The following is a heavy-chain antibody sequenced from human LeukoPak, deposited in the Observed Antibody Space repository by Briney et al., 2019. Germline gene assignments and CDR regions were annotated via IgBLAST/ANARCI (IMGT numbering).Heavy chain of an antibody. Sequence: GGSLRLSCAASGFTFSSYGMHWVRQAPGKGLEWVAFIRYDGGNKYYADSVKGRFTISRDNSKNTLYLQMNSLRAEDTAVYYCARGRDGYRFFDYWGQGTLVTVPS. J-gene: IGHJ4*02. CDR3: ARGRDGYRFFDY. CDR1: GFTFSSYG. CDR2: IRYDGGNK. D-gene: IGHD5-24*01. V-gene: IGHV3-30*02.